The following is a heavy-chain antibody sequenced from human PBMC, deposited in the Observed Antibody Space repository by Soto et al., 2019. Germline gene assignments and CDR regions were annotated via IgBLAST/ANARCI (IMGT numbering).Heavy chain of an antibody. CDR3: ARSWPMTTVTTLYWFDT. CDR1: GYSFTSYW. V-gene: IGHV5-51*01. Sequence: PGDSLKISCKGSGYSFTSYWIGWVRQMPGKGLEWMGIIYPGDSDTRYSPSFQGQVTISADKSISTAYLQWSSLKASDTAMYYCARSWPMTTVTTLYWFDTWDQGTLVTLSS. D-gene: IGHD4-17*01. CDR2: IYPGDSDT. J-gene: IGHJ5*02.